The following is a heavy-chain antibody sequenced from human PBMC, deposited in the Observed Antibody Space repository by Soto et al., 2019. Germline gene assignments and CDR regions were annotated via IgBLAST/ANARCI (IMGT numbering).Heavy chain of an antibody. CDR3: ARDRADYYGSGRQAGWFDP. V-gene: IGHV3-33*01. CDR1: GFTFSSYG. J-gene: IGHJ5*02. CDR2: IWYDGSNK. D-gene: IGHD3-10*01. Sequence: GGSLRLSCAASGFTFSSYGMHWVRQAPGKGLEWVAVIWYDGSNKYYADSVKGRFTISRDNSKNTLYLQMNSLRAEDTAVYYCARDRADYYGSGRQAGWFDPWGQGTLVTV.